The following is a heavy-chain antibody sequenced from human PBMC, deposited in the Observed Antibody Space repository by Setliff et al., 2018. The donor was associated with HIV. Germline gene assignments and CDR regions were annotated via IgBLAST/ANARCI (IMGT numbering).Heavy chain of an antibody. CDR2: IYYSGST. Sequence: PSETLSLTCTVSDGSFSSDYWTWIRQTPGKGLEWIGYIYYSGSTKYNPSLTSRVTISVDTSKNHSSLKLTSVTAADTAVYYCARAEMATIVAFDIWGQGTMVTVSS. CDR3: ARAEMATIVAFDI. CDR1: DGSFSSDY. J-gene: IGHJ3*02. V-gene: IGHV4-59*01. D-gene: IGHD5-12*01.